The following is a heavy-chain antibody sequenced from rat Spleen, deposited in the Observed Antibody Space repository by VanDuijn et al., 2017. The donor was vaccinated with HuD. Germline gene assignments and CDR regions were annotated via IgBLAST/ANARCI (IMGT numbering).Heavy chain of an antibody. CDR2: ISSGGGGT. V-gene: IGHV5-25*01. CDR3: ARLGLYYYDGTFFNYFDY. D-gene: IGHD1-12*02. J-gene: IGHJ2*01. CDR1: GFTFSSFP. Sequence: EVQLVESDGGLVQPGRSLKLSCAASGFTFSSFPMAWVRQAPKKGLEWVASISSGGGGTYYRDSVKGRFTISRDNAKSSLYLQMDSLRSEDTATYYCARLGLYYYDGTFFNYFDYWGQGVMVSVSS.